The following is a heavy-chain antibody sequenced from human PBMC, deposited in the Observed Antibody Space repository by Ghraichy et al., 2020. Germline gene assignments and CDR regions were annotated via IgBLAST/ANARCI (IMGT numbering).Heavy chain of an antibody. CDR1: GFTFSTYW. J-gene: IGHJ4*02. CDR2: INEDGSGK. Sequence: RGSLRLSCAASGFTFSTYWMTWVRQAPGKGLEWVANINEDGSGKYYMDSVKGRFTISRDNAKNSVCLQMNSLRAEDTAVYYCARGKYTNFYWGQGALVTVSP. CDR3: ARGKYTNFY. D-gene: IGHD1-1*01. V-gene: IGHV3-7*03.